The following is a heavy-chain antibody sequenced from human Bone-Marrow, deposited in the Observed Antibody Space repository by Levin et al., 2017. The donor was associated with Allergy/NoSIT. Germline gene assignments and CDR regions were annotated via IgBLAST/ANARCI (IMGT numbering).Heavy chain of an antibody. CDR3: ARDSRGTLGATWFDP. J-gene: IGHJ5*02. D-gene: IGHD1-1*01. Sequence: GGSLRLSCAASGFRFNTYDMSWVRQAPGKGLEWISYISSGTTTSYADSVKGRFTISRDNAKNSLYLQMSSLRAEDTAVYYCARDSRGTLGATWFDPWGQGTPVTVSS. V-gene: IGHV3-48*04. CDR1: GFRFNTYD. CDR2: ISSGTTT.